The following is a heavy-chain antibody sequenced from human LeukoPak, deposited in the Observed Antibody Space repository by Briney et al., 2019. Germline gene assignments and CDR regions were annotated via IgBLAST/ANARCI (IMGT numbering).Heavy chain of an antibody. J-gene: IGHJ4*02. CDR3: ARAKGLSWSHLPYYFDY. V-gene: IGHV4-34*01. CDR1: GGSFSGYY. Sequence: SETLSLTCAVYGGSFSGYYWSWIRQPPGKGLEWIGEINHSGSTNYNPSLKGRVTISVDTSKNQFSLKLSSVTAADTAVYYCARAKGLSWSHLPYYFDYWGQGTLVTVSS. CDR2: INHSGST. D-gene: IGHD6-13*01.